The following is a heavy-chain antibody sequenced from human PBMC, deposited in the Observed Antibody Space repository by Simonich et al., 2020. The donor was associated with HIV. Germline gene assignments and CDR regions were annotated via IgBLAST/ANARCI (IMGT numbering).Heavy chain of an antibody. V-gene: IGHV4-34*01. CDR2: INHSGST. J-gene: IGHJ3*02. CDR1: GGSFSGYY. Sequence: QVQLQQWGAGLLKPSETLSLTCAVYGGSFSGYYWSWIRQPPGKGLEGIGEINHSGSTNYTPSLKSRVTISVDTSKNQFSLTLSSVTAADTAVYYCATTINYEDAFDIWGQGTMVTVSS. CDR3: ATTINYEDAFDI. D-gene: IGHD4-4*01.